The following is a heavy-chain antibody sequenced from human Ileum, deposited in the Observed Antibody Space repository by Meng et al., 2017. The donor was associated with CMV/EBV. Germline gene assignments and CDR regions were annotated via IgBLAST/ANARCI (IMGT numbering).Heavy chain of an antibody. V-gene: IGHV1-2*02. CDR3: VPYRTSSYWFGP. J-gene: IGHJ5*02. D-gene: IGHD3-16*01. CDR1: VYSFTADF. CDR2: INSNSGAT. Sequence: SCKVLVYSFTADFIFWVRQAPGRGVEWMGWINSNSGATHYAQNFQGRVTMTRDTSISTVYMDLNSLTSDDTAIYYCVPYRTSSYWFGPWGQGTLVTVSS.